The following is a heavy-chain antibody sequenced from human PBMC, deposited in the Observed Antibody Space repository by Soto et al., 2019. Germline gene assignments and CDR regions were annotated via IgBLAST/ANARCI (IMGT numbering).Heavy chain of an antibody. V-gene: IGHV3-15*01. CDR2: IKSKTDGGTS. CDR1: GFTFFTAW. D-gene: IGHD3-3*01. CDR3: TTDLSITIYGAGTSLDY. Sequence: EVQLVESGGGLVKPGGSLRLSCAASGFTFFTAWMSWVRQAPGRGLEWVGSIKSKTDGGTSDYAAPVKGRFTISKDDSKKTLSLQSNSVKAEDTGVYYCTTDLSITIYGAGTSLDYWGLGTLVTVSS. J-gene: IGHJ4*02.